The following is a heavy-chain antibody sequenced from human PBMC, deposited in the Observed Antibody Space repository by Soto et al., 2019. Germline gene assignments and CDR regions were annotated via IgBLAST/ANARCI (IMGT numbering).Heavy chain of an antibody. Sequence: HPGGSLRLSCAASGFTFSSYSMNWVRQAPGKGLEWVSYISSSSSTIYYADSVKGRFTISRDNAKNSLYLQMNSLRAEDTAVYYCARDRKGRISANWFDPWGQGTLVTVSS. V-gene: IGHV3-48*01. D-gene: IGHD3-3*02. CDR2: ISSSSSTI. CDR1: GFTFSSYS. CDR3: ARDRKGRISANWFDP. J-gene: IGHJ5*02.